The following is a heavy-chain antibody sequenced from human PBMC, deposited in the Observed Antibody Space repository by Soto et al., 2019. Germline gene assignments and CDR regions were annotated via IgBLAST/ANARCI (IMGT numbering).Heavy chain of an antibody. Sequence: GASVKVSCKASGYTFTSYYMHWVRQAPGQGLEWMGIINPSGGSTSYAQKFQGRVTMTRDTSTSTVYMELSSLRAEDTAVYYCARDPIPTISSSWYKETDYWGQGTLVTVSS. D-gene: IGHD6-13*01. J-gene: IGHJ4*02. CDR3: ARDPIPTISSSWYKETDY. CDR2: INPSGGST. V-gene: IGHV1-46*01. CDR1: GYTFTSYY.